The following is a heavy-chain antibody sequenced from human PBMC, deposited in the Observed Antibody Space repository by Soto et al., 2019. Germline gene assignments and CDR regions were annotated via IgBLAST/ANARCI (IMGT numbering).Heavy chain of an antibody. D-gene: IGHD3-3*02. CDR2: IFYSGSY. J-gene: IGHJ5*01. Sequence: QPPGKGLEWIGEIFYSGSYKYNPSLRTRVNISSDKTKNQFSLRLRSVTAADTALYFCARHSLAVSKNCWLVSWCQGIMVSVS. CDR3: ARHSLAVSKNCWLVS. V-gene: IGHV4-4*01.